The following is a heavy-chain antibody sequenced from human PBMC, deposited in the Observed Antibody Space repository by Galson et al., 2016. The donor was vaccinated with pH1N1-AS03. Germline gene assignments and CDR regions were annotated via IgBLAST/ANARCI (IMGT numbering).Heavy chain of an antibody. J-gene: IGHJ4*02. V-gene: IGHV4-31*01. CDR2: IFHSGST. D-gene: IGHD1-26*01. CDR3: ARQDSGAYYLDS. Sequence: SWVRQAPGKGLEWIGYIFHSGSTYYNPSLESLVSISVDTSKNQFSLNLKSVTAADTAVYYRARQDSGAYYLDSWGPGPLVTVSS.